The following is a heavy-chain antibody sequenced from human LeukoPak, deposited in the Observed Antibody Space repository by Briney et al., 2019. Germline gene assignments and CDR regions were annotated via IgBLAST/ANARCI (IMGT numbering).Heavy chain of an antibody. Sequence: PGGSLRLSCAASGFTFSSYSMNWVRQAPGKGLEWVSSISSSSSYIYYADSVKGRFTISRDNAKNSLYLQMNSLRAEDTAVYYCARAVRGSYYKQIYYFDYWGQGTLVTVSS. J-gene: IGHJ4*02. D-gene: IGHD1-26*01. CDR1: GFTFSSYS. V-gene: IGHV3-21*01. CDR2: ISSSSSYI. CDR3: ARAVRGSYYKQIYYFDY.